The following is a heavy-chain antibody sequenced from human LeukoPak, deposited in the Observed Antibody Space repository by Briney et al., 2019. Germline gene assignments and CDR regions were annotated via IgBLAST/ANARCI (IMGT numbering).Heavy chain of an antibody. CDR2: IRTKIEGETR. Sequence: GGSLRLSCAASGFNFKYVWMNWVRQVPGKGLEWVGRIRTKIEGETRDYPAPVKGRFIISRDDSKTTLYLQMNGLRTEDSAVYYCTTERNWELLRPYGLDIWGQGTTVIVSS. D-gene: IGHD1-26*01. CDR3: TTERNWELLRPYGLDI. CDR1: GFNFKYVW. J-gene: IGHJ6*02. V-gene: IGHV3-15*01.